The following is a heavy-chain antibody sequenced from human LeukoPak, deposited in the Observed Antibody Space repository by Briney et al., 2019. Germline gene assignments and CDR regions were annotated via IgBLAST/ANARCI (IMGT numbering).Heavy chain of an antibody. CDR1: GFTFSSYA. CDR2: ISYDGSNK. D-gene: IGHD1-26*01. CDR3: AREEELLPSN. Sequence: GGSLRLSCAASGFTFSSYAMSWVRQAPGKGLEWVAVISYDGSNKYYADSVKGRFTISRDNSKNTLYLQMNSLRAEDTAVYYCAREEELLPSNWGQGTLVTVSS. J-gene: IGHJ4*02. V-gene: IGHV3-30-3*01.